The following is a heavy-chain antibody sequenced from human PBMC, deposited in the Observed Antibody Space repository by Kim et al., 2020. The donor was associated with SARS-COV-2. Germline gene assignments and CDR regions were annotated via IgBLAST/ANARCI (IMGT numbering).Heavy chain of an antibody. V-gene: IGHV4-31*03. CDR2: IYYSGST. Sequence: SETLSLTCTVSGGSISSGGYYWSWIRQHPGKGLEWIGYIYYSGSTYYNPSLKSRVTISVDTSKNQFSLKLSSVTAADTAVYYCARVTMVRGVIPTIDYWGQGTLVTVSS. J-gene: IGHJ4*02. CDR1: GGSISSGGYY. CDR3: ARVTMVRGVIPTIDY. D-gene: IGHD3-10*01.